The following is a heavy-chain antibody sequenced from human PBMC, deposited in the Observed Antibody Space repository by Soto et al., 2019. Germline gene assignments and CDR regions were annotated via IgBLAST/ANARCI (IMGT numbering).Heavy chain of an antibody. D-gene: IGHD3-22*01. Sequence: GASVKVSCKVSGYTLTELSMHWVRQAPGKGLEWMGGFDPEDGETIYAQKFQGRVTMTEDTSTDTAYMELSSLRSEDTAVYYCATVKSLYYYDSSGPPGAFDIWGQGTMVTVSS. V-gene: IGHV1-24*01. CDR2: FDPEDGET. J-gene: IGHJ3*02. CDR1: GYTLTELS. CDR3: ATVKSLYYYDSSGPPGAFDI.